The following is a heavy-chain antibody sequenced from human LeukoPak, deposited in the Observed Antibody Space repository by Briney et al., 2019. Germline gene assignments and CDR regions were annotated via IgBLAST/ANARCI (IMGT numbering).Heavy chain of an antibody. D-gene: IGHD1-14*01. CDR3: VRVVPETRTLDY. Sequence: PRGSLRLSCAASGFTFSSYSMNWVRQAPGKGLQWLASISSSSSYMFYADSVEGRFTISRDNAKKSLYLQMNSLRSEDTALYYRVRVVPETRTLDYWGQGALVTVSS. V-gene: IGHV3-21*01. CDR1: GFTFSSYS. J-gene: IGHJ4*02. CDR2: ISSSSSYM.